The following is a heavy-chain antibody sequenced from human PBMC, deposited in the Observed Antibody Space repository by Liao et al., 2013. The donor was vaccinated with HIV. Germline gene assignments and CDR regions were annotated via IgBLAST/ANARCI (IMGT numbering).Heavy chain of an antibody. CDR2: IYTSGST. J-gene: IGHJ3*02. D-gene: IGHD6-19*01. CDR1: GGSISSGSYY. V-gene: IGHV4-61*02. CDR3: ARGTWLGILGGHNAFDI. Sequence: QVQLQESGPGLVKPSQTLSLTCTVSGGSISSGSYYWSWIRQPAGKGLEWIGRIYTSGSTNYNPSLKSRVTISVDTSKNQFSLKLSSVTAADTAVYYCARGTWLGILGGHNAFDIWGQGTMVTVSS.